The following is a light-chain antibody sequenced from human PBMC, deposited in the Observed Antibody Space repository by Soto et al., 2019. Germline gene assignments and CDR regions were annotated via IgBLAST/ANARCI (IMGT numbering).Light chain of an antibody. CDR3: CSYAGSSLYV. Sequence: QSALTQPRSVSGSPGQSVTISCTGTSSDVGGYNYVSWYQQHPGKAPKLMIYDVSKRPSGVPDRFSGSKSGNTASLTISGLQAEDEADYYSCSYAGSSLYVFGTGTKLTVL. CDR1: SSDVGGYNY. CDR2: DVS. J-gene: IGLJ1*01. V-gene: IGLV2-11*01.